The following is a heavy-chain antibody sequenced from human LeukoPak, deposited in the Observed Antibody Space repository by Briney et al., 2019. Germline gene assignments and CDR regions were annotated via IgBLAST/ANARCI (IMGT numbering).Heavy chain of an antibody. J-gene: IGHJ4*01. CDR2: IYHSGST. V-gene: IGHV4-30-2*01. D-gene: IGHD6-19*01. CDR1: GGSISSGGYY. Sequence: SETLSLTCTVSGGSISSGGYYWSWIRQPPGKGLEWIGYIYHSGSTYYNPSLKSRVTISVDRSKNQFSLKLSSVTAADTAVYYCARLLSGIAVAGTMYYFDYWGQGTLVTVSS. CDR3: ARLLSGIAVAGTMYYFDY.